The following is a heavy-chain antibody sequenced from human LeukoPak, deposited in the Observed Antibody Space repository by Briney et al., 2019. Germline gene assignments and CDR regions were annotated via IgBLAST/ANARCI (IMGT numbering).Heavy chain of an antibody. Sequence: PGRSRRVSCEAPGFAFSDYGMHCVPEGPGKGLGWVADIWYDGGSKKYYADSGKGRFTISRDNSKNTLYLQMNSLRAEDTAVYYCARVSGYYESSGYYQDKWFDPWGQGTLVTVSS. D-gene: IGHD3-22*01. CDR2: IWYDGGSKK. CDR3: ARVSGYYESSGYYQDKWFDP. CDR1: GFAFSDYG. V-gene: IGHV3-33*01. J-gene: IGHJ5*02.